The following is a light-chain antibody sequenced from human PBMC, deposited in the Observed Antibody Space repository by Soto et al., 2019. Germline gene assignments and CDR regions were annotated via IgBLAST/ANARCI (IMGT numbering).Light chain of an antibody. V-gene: IGKV3-15*01. J-gene: IGKJ1*01. CDR2: GAS. Sequence: EIVMTQSPATLSVSPGERATLSCRASQSVSSNLAWYQQKPGQAPRLLIYGASTRATGIPARFSGSGSGTEFTLTISSLQSEDFAVYYCQQYNNWPPKTFGQGIKV. CDR1: QSVSSN. CDR3: QQYNNWPPKT.